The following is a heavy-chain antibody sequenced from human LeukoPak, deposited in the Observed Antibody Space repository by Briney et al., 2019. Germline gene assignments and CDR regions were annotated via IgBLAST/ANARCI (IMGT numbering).Heavy chain of an antibody. CDR3: AREGYDSL. J-gene: IGHJ4*02. D-gene: IGHD3-3*01. Sequence: SETLSLTCTVSGGSISSGNYYWSWIRQPAGKGLEWIGHIYTSGSTNYNPSLKSRVTISVDTSKNQFSLKLSSLTAADTAVYYCAREGYDSLWGQGTLVTVSS. CDR1: GGSISSGNYY. CDR2: IYTSGST. V-gene: IGHV4-61*09.